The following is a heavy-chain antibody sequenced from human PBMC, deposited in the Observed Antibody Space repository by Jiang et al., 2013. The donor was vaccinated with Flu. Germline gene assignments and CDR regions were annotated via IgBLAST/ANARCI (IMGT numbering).Heavy chain of an antibody. CDR2: TNTGNP. V-gene: IGHV7-4-1*02. CDR3: ARDVQRYFDWVGINWFDP. J-gene: IGHJ5*02. Sequence: TNTGNPTYAQGFTGRFVFSLDTSVSTAYLQISSLKAEDTAVYYCARDVQRYFDWVGINWFDPWGQGTLVTVSS. D-gene: IGHD3-9*01.